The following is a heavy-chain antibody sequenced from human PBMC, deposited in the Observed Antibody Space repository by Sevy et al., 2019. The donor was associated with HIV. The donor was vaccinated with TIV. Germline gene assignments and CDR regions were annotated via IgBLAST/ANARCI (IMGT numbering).Heavy chain of an antibody. Sequence: HSGGSLRLSCAASGFTFSNYAMSWVRQAPGKGLEWVSTFSFGCGKINYADSVKGRFTISRDNSKNTLYLQMNSLRAEDTALYYCAREGCSKPHDYWGQGTLVTVSS. CDR2: FSFGCGKI. D-gene: IGHD2-2*01. CDR3: AREGCSKPHDY. CDR1: GFTFSNYA. V-gene: IGHV3-23*01. J-gene: IGHJ4*02.